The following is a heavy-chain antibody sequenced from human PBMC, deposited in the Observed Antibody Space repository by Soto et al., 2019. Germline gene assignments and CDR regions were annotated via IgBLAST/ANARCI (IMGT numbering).Heavy chain of an antibody. CDR1: GVTFSSYA. J-gene: IGHJ5*02. V-gene: IGHV1-69*06. Sequence: QVQLVQSGAEVKKPGSSVKVSCKASGVTFSSYAISWVRQAPGQGLEWMGGVIPIFGTANYAQKFQGRVTITADKSTSTAYMELSSLRSEDTAVYYCASDEPYYYDSSGYNNWFDPWGQGTLVTVSS. CDR3: ASDEPYYYDSSGYNNWFDP. D-gene: IGHD3-22*01. CDR2: VIPIFGTA.